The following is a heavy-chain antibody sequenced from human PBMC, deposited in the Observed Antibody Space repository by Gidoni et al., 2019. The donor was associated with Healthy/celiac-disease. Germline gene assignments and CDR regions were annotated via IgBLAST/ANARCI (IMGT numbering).Heavy chain of an antibody. J-gene: IGHJ3*02. CDR2: IMWNSGSI. V-gene: IGHV3-9*01. CDR3: AKDIRGIAVAGAFDI. Sequence: EVQLVESGGCLVQPGRSLRLYCAASGFPFDAYAMHWVRQAPGKGLEWVSGIMWNSGSIGYADSGKGRFTSYRDNAKNALYLQMNSLRAEDTALYYCAKDIRGIAVAGAFDIWGQGTMVTVSS. CDR1: GFPFDAYA. D-gene: IGHD6-19*01.